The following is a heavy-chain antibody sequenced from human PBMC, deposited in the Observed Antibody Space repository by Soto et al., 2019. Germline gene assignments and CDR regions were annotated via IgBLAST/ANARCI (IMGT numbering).Heavy chain of an antibody. V-gene: IGHV3-30*18. D-gene: IGHD2-15*01. CDR3: AKDGAPRYCSRSSCHPAGAY. CDR2: ISYDGSHK. J-gene: IGHJ4*02. CDR1: GFTFSNYG. Sequence: QVPLVESGGGVVQPGRSLRLSCAGSGFTFSNYGLHWVRQAPGKGLEWVAVISYDGSHKYYADSVKGRFTISRDNSNNRLYLQMDSLRAEDTAVYYCAKDGAPRYCSRSSCHPAGAYWGQGTLVNFSS.